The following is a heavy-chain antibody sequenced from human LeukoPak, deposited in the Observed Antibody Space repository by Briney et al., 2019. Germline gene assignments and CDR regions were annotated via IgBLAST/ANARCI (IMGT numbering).Heavy chain of an antibody. Sequence: GGTLRLSCAASGFTFSSYSMNWVRQAPGKGLECVSYISGSSSTIYSADSVKGRFTISRDNAKNSLYLQMNSLRDEDTAVYYCARGVSNYDSSGYYLDAFDIWGQGTMVTVCS. CDR2: ISGSSSTI. J-gene: IGHJ3*02. D-gene: IGHD3-22*01. CDR3: ARGVSNYDSSGYYLDAFDI. V-gene: IGHV3-48*02. CDR1: GFTFSSYS.